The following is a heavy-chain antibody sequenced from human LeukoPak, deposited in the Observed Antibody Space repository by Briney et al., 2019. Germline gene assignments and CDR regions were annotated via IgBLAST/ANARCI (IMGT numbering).Heavy chain of an antibody. CDR2: ISGSGNST. D-gene: IGHD6-19*01. CDR3: AKGAGSSGWYPNDY. CDR1: GFTFSSYA. V-gene: IGHV3-23*01. J-gene: IGHJ4*02. Sequence: GGSLRLSCGASGFTFSSYAMNWVRQAPGKGQEWVSVISGSGNSTYYADSVKGRFTISRDNSKNTLYLQLNSLRAEDTAVYYCAKGAGSSGWYPNDYWGQGTLVTVSS.